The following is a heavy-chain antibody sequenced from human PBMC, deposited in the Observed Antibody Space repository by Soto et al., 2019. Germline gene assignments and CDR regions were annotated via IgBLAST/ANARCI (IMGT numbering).Heavy chain of an antibody. CDR3: ARGIIAVAGGYFDY. J-gene: IGHJ4*02. D-gene: IGHD6-19*01. CDR1: GYTFSSYD. V-gene: IGHV1-8*01. Sequence: GASVKVSCKASGYTFSSYDINWVRQATGQGLEWMGWTNPNSGNTGYAQKFQGRVTMTRNTSISTAYMELSSLRSEDTAVYYCARGIIAVAGGYFDYWGQGTLVTVSS. CDR2: TNPNSGNT.